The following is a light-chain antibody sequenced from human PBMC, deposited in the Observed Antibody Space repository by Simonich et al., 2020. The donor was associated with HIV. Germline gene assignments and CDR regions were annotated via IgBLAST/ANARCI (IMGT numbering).Light chain of an antibody. Sequence: DIQMTQSPSTLSASVGDRVTITCRNSQSINRYLAWYQQKPGKAPKILIYKTSSLQSEVPSRFSGNGSGTEFTLTISSLQPDDFATYFCQQYNNYWTFGQGTKVEI. CDR1: QSINRY. J-gene: IGKJ1*01. CDR3: QQYNNYWT. V-gene: IGKV1-5*03. CDR2: KTS.